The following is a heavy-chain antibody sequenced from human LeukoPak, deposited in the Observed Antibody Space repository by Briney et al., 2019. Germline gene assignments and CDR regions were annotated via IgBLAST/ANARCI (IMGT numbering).Heavy chain of an antibody. J-gene: IGHJ6*03. V-gene: IGHV3-23*01. CDR3: ARQGYFYYYMDV. Sequence: GGSLRLSCAASGFTFSSYAMSWVRQAPGKGLEWVSAISGSGAGTYYADSVKGRFTISRDNSKNTLYLQMNSLRAEDTAVYYCARQGYFYYYMDVWGKGTTVTVSS. CDR2: ISGSGAGT. CDR1: GFTFSSYA.